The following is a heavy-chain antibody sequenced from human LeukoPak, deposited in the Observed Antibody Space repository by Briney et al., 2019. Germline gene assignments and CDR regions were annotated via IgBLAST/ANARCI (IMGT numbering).Heavy chain of an antibody. CDR1: GFTFRTYA. CDR2: ISDSGGTT. D-gene: IGHD2-2*01. CDR3: AKVGKLVPAALRNYFDY. Sequence: GGSLRLSCVASGFTFRTYAMSWVRQAPGKGLEWVSGISDSGGTTYYVDSVKGRFTISRDNSKNTLYLQINSLRAEDMALYYCAKVGKLVPAALRNYFDYWGQGTLVTVSS. J-gene: IGHJ4*02. V-gene: IGHV3-23*01.